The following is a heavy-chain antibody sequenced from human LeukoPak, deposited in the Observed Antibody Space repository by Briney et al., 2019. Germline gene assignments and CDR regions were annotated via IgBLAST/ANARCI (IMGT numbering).Heavy chain of an antibody. D-gene: IGHD3-22*01. CDR2: IHNSGST. Sequence: SETLSLTCTVSGGSISGYYWSWFRQPPGKGLEWFGWIHNSGSTEDNPSLKSRVTMSVDTSKNQISLRLYSVTAADTAVYYCVREGYDSSGYYLDSWGQGTLVTVSS. V-gene: IGHV4-59*01. CDR1: GGSISGYY. CDR3: VREGYDSSGYYLDS. J-gene: IGHJ4*02.